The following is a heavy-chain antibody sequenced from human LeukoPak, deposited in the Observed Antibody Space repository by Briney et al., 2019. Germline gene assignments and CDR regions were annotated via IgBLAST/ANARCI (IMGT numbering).Heavy chain of an antibody. D-gene: IGHD3-10*01. Sequence: ASVKVSCKASGYSFSSYGISWVRQAPGQGLEWMGWISAYNGNTKNAQKLQGRVTLTTDTSTSTAYMELRSLRSGDTAVYYCARDSGMVRGTVDYWGQGTLVTVSS. J-gene: IGHJ4*02. CDR3: ARDSGMVRGTVDY. V-gene: IGHV1-18*01. CDR2: ISAYNGNT. CDR1: GYSFSSYG.